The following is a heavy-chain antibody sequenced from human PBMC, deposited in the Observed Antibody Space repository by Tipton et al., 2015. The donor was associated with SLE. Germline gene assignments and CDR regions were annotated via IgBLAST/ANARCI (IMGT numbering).Heavy chain of an antibody. Sequence: GSLRLSCAASGFTFSSYWMSWVRQAPGKGLEWVANIKQDGSEKYYVDSVKGRFTISRDNAKNSLYLQMNSLRAEDTAVYYCAREGYYYDSSGYYPSWYYYGMDVWGQGTTVTVSS. J-gene: IGHJ6*02. CDR1: GFTFSSYW. D-gene: IGHD3-22*01. CDR2: IKQDGSEK. V-gene: IGHV3-7*01. CDR3: AREGYYYDSSGYYPSWYYYGMDV.